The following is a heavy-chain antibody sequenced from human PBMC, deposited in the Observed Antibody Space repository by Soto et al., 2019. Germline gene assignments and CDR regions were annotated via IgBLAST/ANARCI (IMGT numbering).Heavy chain of an antibody. Sequence: QVQLQESGPGLVKPSETLSLTCTVSGGSISSSYWSWIRQPPGKGLEWTGYIYHSGSTNYNPSLKRRVTISVDTSKNPFSLKLSSVTAADTAVYYCARLGSIAADDFDYWGQGTLVTVSS. D-gene: IGHD6-25*01. CDR2: IYHSGST. CDR1: GGSISSSY. CDR3: ARLGSIAADDFDY. J-gene: IGHJ4*02. V-gene: IGHV4-59*08.